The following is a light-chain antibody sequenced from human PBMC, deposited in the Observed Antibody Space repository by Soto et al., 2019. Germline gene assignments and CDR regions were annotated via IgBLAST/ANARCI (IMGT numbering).Light chain of an antibody. CDR2: AAS. V-gene: IGKV1-8*01. J-gene: IGKJ3*01. CDR1: QGISSY. Sequence: AIRMTQSPSSLSASTGDRVTITCRASQGISSYLAWYQQKPGKAPKLLIYAASTLQSGVPSRFSGSGSGTDFTLTISCLQSEDFETYYCQQYYSYPHTFGPGTKVDIK. CDR3: QQYYSYPHT.